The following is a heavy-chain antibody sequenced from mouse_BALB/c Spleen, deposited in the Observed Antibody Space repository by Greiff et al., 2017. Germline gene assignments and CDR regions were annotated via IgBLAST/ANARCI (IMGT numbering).Heavy chain of an antibody. J-gene: IGHJ4*01. Sequence: VKVVESGPGLVQPSQSLSITCTVSGFSLTSYGVHWVRQSPGKGLEWLGVIWSGGSTDYNAAFISRLSISKDNSKSQVFFKMNSLQANDTAIYYCARRDDREYYYAMDYWGQGTSVTVSS. D-gene: IGHD2-12*01. CDR1: GFSLTSYG. CDR3: ARRDDREYYYAMDY. V-gene: IGHV2-2*02. CDR2: IWSGGST.